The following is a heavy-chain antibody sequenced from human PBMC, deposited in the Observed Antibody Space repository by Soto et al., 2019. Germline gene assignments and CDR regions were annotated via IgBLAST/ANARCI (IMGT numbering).Heavy chain of an antibody. J-gene: IGHJ4*02. CDR2: IYYSGST. CDR3: ARHYRWNRPFDY. V-gene: IGHV4-39*01. Sequence: QLQLQESGPGLVKLSETLSLTCTVSGGSISSSSYYWGWIRQPPGKGLDWIGSIYYSGSTYYNPSLTSRXXIXVXXSKNQISLKLSSVTAADTAVYYCARHYRWNRPFDYWGQGTLVTVSS. CDR1: GGSISSSSYY. D-gene: IGHD1-1*01.